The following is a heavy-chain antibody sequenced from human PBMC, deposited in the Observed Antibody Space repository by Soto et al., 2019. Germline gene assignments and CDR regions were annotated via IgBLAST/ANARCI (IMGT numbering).Heavy chain of an antibody. D-gene: IGHD2-15*01. CDR1: GFTFSSYA. CDR2: ISGSGGST. CDR3: AKAWRGDCSGGSCYSDY. V-gene: IGHV3-23*01. J-gene: IGHJ4*02. Sequence: GGSLRLSCAAAGFTFSSYAMSWVRQAPGKGLELVSAISGSGGSTYYADSVKGRFTISRDNSKNTLYLQMNSLRAEDTAVYYCAKAWRGDCSGGSCYSDYWGQGTLVTVSS.